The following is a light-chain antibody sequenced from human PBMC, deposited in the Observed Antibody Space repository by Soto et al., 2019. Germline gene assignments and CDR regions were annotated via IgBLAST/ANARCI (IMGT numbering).Light chain of an antibody. CDR2: DVS. J-gene: IGLJ2*01. CDR3: SSYTTSNNLV. Sequence: SVLTQPASVSGSPGQSITISCTGTSSDVGRYNYVSWYQHHPGKAPKLMIYDVSNRPSGVSNRFSGSKSGNTASLTISGLQAEDEADYYCSSYTTSNNLVFGGGTKLTVL. CDR1: SSDVGRYNY. V-gene: IGLV2-14*03.